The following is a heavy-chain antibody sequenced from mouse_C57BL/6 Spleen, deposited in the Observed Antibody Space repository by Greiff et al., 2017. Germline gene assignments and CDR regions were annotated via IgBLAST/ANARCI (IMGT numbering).Heavy chain of an antibody. Sequence: VQLQQPGAELVKPGASVKLSCKASGYTFTSYWMHWVKQRPGQGLEWIGMINPNSGSTNYNEKFKSKATLTVDKSSSTAYMQLSSLTSEDSAVYSCAREEAIVTTRAWFAYWGQGTLVTVAA. CDR1: GYTFTSYW. V-gene: IGHV1-64*01. CDR2: INPNSGST. D-gene: IGHD2-12*01. CDR3: AREEAIVTTRAWFAY. J-gene: IGHJ3*01.